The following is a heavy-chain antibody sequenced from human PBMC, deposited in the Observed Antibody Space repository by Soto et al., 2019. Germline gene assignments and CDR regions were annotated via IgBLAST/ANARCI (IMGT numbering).Heavy chain of an antibody. CDR2: ISGYNGDT. CDR3: AKNGQPPYYYYGLDV. J-gene: IGHJ6*02. CDR1: GYTFTRYG. Sequence: QGQLVQSEAEVKKPGASVKVSCKASGYTFTRYGISWVRQAPGQGLEWMGWISGYNGDTTYAQKFQGRVTMTIDTSTSTVYMELRSLTSDDTAVYYCAKNGQPPYYYYGLDVWGQGTKVTVSS. D-gene: IGHD2-8*01. V-gene: IGHV1-18*01.